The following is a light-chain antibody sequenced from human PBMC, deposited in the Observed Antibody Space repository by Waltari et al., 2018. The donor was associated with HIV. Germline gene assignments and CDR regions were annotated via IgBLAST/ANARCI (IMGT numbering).Light chain of an antibody. J-gene: IGLJ3*02. V-gene: IGLV7-46*01. Sequence: QAVVTQEPSLTVSPGGTVTLTCGSSTGAVTTGHYPYWFQQKPVQVPRTLLYDKGDKPSVTPARCSGSLRGGKAALTLSGAQPEDVAEYYCMLSYNGAWVFVGGTKVTVL. CDR3: MLSYNGAWV. CDR1: TGAVTTGHY. CDR2: DKG.